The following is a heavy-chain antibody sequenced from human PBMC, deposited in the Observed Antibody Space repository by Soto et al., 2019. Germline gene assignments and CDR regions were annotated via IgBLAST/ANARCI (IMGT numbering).Heavy chain of an antibody. CDR1: GFTFSSYA. J-gene: IGHJ4*02. D-gene: IGHD6-6*01. CDR3: ARDRSYYSSSSEGHLGY. CDR2: ISYDGSNK. V-gene: IGHV3-30-3*01. Sequence: GGSLRLSCAASGFTFSSYAMHWVRQAPGKGLEWVAVISYDGSNKYYADSVKGRFTISRDNSKNTLYLQMNSLRAEDTAVYYCARDRSYYSSSSEGHLGYWGQGTLVTVSS.